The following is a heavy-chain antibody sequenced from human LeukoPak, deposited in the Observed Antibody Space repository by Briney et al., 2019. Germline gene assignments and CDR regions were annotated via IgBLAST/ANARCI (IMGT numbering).Heavy chain of an antibody. J-gene: IGHJ4*02. Sequence: SETLSLTCTVSGGSISSYYWSWIRQPPGKGLEWIGYIYYSGSTNYNLSLKSRVTISVDTSKDQFSLKLSSVTAADTAVYYCASTIFGYFDYWGQGTLVTVSS. D-gene: IGHD3-3*01. CDR1: GGSISSYY. CDR2: IYYSGST. CDR3: ASTIFGYFDY. V-gene: IGHV4-59*01.